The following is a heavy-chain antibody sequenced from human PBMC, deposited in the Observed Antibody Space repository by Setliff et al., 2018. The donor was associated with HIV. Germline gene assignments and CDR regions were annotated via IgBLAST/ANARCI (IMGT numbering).Heavy chain of an antibody. J-gene: IGHJ4*02. CDR3: ARGGTAAAGYLDN. Sequence: SETLSLTCAVYGASFSDYYWSWVRQPPGKGLEWLGEISHSGTTNYNPSLKSRLTILVDTSKKQFSVKLSSVTAADTAVYYCARGGTAAAGYLDNWGQGTPVTVSS. D-gene: IGHD6-13*01. CDR2: ISHSGTT. CDR1: GASFSDYY. V-gene: IGHV4-34*01.